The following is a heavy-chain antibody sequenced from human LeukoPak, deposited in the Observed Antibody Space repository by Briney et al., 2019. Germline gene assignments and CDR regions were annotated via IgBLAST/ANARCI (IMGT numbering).Heavy chain of an antibody. CDR2: INHSGST. CDR3: ARVYMSGYYYPTRGQFDY. D-gene: IGHD3-22*01. Sequence: SETLSLTCTVSGGSISSSSYYWGWIRQPPGKGLEWIGEINHSGSTNYNPSLKSRVTISVDTSKNQFSLKLSSVTAADTAVYYCARVYMSGYYYPTRGQFDYWGQGTLVTVSS. V-gene: IGHV4-39*07. J-gene: IGHJ4*02. CDR1: GGSISSSSYY.